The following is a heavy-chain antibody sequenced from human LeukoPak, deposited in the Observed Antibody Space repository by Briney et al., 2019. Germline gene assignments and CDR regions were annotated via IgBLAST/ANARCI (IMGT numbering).Heavy chain of an antibody. Sequence: PSETLSLTCAVYGGSFSGYYWSWIRQPPGKGLEWIGEINHSGSTKYNPSLKSRVTISVDTSKNQFSLKLSSVTAADTAVYYCARQITMVRGVTDYFDYWGQGTLVTVSS. CDR3: ARQITMVRGVTDYFDY. V-gene: IGHV4-34*01. J-gene: IGHJ4*02. CDR2: INHSGST. CDR1: GGSFSGYY. D-gene: IGHD3-10*01.